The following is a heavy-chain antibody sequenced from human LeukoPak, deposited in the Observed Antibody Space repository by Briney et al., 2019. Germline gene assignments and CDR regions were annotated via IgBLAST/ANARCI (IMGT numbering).Heavy chain of an antibody. Sequence: PGGSLRLSCAASGITVSSSYMSWVRQVPGEGLEWVSVIYSDGRTYYADSVKGRFTISRDNFKNTLYLQMNSLRAEDTAVYYCARDSQLYSNYAFDYWGQGTLVTVSS. CDR1: GITVSSSY. J-gene: IGHJ4*02. CDR2: IYSDGRT. V-gene: IGHV3-66*01. CDR3: ARDSQLYSNYAFDY. D-gene: IGHD4-11*01.